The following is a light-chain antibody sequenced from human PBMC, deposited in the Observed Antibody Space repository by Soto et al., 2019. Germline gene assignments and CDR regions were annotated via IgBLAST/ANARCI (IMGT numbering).Light chain of an antibody. V-gene: IGKV1-5*01. J-gene: IGKJ1*01. Sequence: DIPITQSPSTLSASVGARVTMTCRASESVSNWLAWYQQKPGKAPKLLIYDASTLEAGVPSRFSGSGSGTEFTLTISGLQPDDYATYYCQQYTSYWTFGQGTKVEIK. CDR3: QQYTSYWT. CDR2: DAS. CDR1: ESVSNW.